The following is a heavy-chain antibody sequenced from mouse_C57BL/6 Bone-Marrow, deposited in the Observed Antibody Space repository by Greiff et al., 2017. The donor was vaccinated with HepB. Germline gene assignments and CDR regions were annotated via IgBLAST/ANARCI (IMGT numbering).Heavy chain of an antibody. J-gene: IGHJ4*01. CDR1: GFNIKNTY. Sequence: VQLQQSVAELVRPGDSVKLSCTASGFNIKNTYMHWVKQRPEQGLEWIGRIDPANGNTKYAPKFQGKATITADTSSNTAYLQLSSLTSEDTAIYYCALALTSTMITTTGYYYAMDYWGQGTSVTVSS. V-gene: IGHV14-3*01. D-gene: IGHD2-4*01. CDR2: IDPANGNT. CDR3: ALALTSTMITTTGYYYAMDY.